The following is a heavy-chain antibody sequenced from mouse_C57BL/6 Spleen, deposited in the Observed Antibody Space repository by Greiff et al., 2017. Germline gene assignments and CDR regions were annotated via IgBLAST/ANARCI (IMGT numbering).Heavy chain of an antibody. D-gene: IGHD1-1*01. CDR2: IHPNSGST. Sequence: VQLQQSGAELVKPGASVKLSCKASGYTFTSYWMHWVKQRPGQGLEWIGMIHPNSGSTNYNEKFKSKATLTVDKSSSTAYMQLSSLTSEDSAVYYCARIPFYYGSSYDDFDYWGQGTTLTVSS. CDR3: ARIPFYYGSSYDDFDY. CDR1: GYTFTSYW. J-gene: IGHJ2*01. V-gene: IGHV1-64*01.